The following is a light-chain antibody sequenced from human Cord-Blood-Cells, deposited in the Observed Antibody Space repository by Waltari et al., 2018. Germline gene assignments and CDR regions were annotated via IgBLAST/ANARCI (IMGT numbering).Light chain of an antibody. CDR3: QSYDSSNHVV. J-gene: IGLJ2*01. V-gene: IGLV6-57*01. Sequence: NFMLTQPHSVSESPGNTVTISCTRSSGSIASHYVPWYQQRPGSSPTTVIDEDNQRPSGVPDRFSGSIDSSSNSASLTISGLKTEDEADYYCQSYDSSNHVVFGGGTKLTVL. CDR2: EDN. CDR1: SGSIASHY.